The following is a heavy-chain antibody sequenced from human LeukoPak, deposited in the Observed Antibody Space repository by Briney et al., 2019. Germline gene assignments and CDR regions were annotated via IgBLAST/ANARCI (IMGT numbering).Heavy chain of an antibody. CDR3: AKLGFYSNYDWFDP. J-gene: IGHJ5*02. CDR1: GFTFSDYY. Sequence: GGSLRLSCAASGFTFSDYYMSWIRQAPGKGLEWVSYISSSGSTIYYADSVKGRFTISRDNSKNTLYLQMNSLRAEDTAVYYCAKLGFYSNYDWFDPWGQGTLVTVSS. V-gene: IGHV3-11*01. CDR2: ISSSGSTI. D-gene: IGHD4-11*01.